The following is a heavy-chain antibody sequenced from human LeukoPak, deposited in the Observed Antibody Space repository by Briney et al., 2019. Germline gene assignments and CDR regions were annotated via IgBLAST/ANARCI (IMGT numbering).Heavy chain of an antibody. V-gene: IGHV3-30*18. D-gene: IGHD3-3*01. CDR2: ILNDGSNK. CDR3: AKDRGSITIFGVVSNWFDP. J-gene: IGHJ5*02. Sequence: GGSLRLSCAASGFTFSSYGMHWVRQAPGKGLEWVAVILNDGSNKYYADSVKGRFTISRDNSKNTLYLQMNSLRAEDTAVYYCAKDRGSITIFGVVSNWFDPWGQGTLVTVSS. CDR1: GFTFSSYG.